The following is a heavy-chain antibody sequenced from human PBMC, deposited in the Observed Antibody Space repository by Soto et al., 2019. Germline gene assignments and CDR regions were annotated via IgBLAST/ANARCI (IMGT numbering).Heavy chain of an antibody. CDR1: GGSFSGYY. Sequence: PSETLSLTCAVYGGSFSGYYWSWIRQPPGKGLEWIGEINHSGSTDYNPSLKSRVTISVDTSKNQFSLKLSSVTAADTAVYYCARGRSWSGYYSYYYYMDVWGKGTTVTVSS. V-gene: IGHV4-34*01. J-gene: IGHJ6*03. CDR2: INHSGST. CDR3: ARGRSWSGYYSYYYYMDV. D-gene: IGHD3-3*01.